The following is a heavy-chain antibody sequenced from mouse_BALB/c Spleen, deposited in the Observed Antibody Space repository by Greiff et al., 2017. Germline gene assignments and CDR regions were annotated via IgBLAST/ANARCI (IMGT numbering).Heavy chain of an antibody. Sequence: EVKLVESGPGLVKPSQSLSLTCTVTGYSITSDYAWNWIRQFPGNKLEWMGYISYSGSTSYNPSLKSRISITRDTSKNQFFLQLNSVTTEDTATYYCARSGYRYEYYFDYWGQGTTLTVSS. CDR1: GYSITSDYA. V-gene: IGHV3-2*02. D-gene: IGHD2-14*01. CDR3: ARSGYRYEYYFDY. CDR2: ISYSGST. J-gene: IGHJ2*01.